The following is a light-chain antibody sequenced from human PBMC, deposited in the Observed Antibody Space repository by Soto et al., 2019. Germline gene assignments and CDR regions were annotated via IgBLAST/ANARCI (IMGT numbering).Light chain of an antibody. V-gene: IGKV3-20*01. Sequence: EIVMPQSHATLSVSPGARAPLSCRASQSVSSSYLAWYQQKPGQAPRLLIYGASSRATGIPDRFSGSGSGTDFTLTISRLEPEDFAVYYCQQYGSSRTVGQGTKVDIK. CDR2: GAS. CDR3: QQYGSSRT. CDR1: QSVSSSY. J-gene: IGKJ1*01.